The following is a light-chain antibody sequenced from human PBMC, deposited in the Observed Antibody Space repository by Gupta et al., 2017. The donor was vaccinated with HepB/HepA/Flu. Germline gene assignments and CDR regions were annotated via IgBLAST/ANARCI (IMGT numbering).Light chain of an antibody. V-gene: IGKV3-11*01. CDR2: DAS. J-gene: IGKJ2*04. Sequence: EIVLTQSPATLFLSPGERATLSYRASQSVSGCFTWYQQKPGQAPRLRIYDASNRATGIPVRVSVSGSGTDFTLTISSLGPEDSAVYFCQQRINWPPTCGFGPGTKMQI. CDR3: QQRINWPPTCG. CDR1: QSVSGC.